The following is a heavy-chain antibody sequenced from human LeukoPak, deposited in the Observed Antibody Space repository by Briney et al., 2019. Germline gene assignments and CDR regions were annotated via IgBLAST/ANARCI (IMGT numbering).Heavy chain of an antibody. J-gene: IGHJ4*02. CDR3: ARGVPPQN. CDR1: GGSISSYY. V-gene: IGHV4-59*12. Sequence: SETLSLTCTVSGGSISSYYWSWIRQPPGKGLEWIGSVYYTGASYYNPSLKSRVTISIDTSKKHFSLKLTSVTAADTAVYYCARGVPPQNWGQGTLVTVSS. CDR2: VYYTGAS. D-gene: IGHD3-10*01.